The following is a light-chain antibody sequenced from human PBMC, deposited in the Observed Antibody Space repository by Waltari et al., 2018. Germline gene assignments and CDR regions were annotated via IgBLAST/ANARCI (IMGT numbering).Light chain of an antibody. V-gene: IGKV3-20*01. CDR3: QQYGSSPLYT. Sequence: EIVLTQSPGTLSLSPGESVTLSCRASQTVSSNYLGWYQQRPGQAPRLLIYGTSTRATGIPDRFSGSGSGTDFTLTISRLEPEDFAVYYCQQYGSSPLYTFGQGTRLEIK. CDR2: GTS. CDR1: QTVSSNY. J-gene: IGKJ2*01.